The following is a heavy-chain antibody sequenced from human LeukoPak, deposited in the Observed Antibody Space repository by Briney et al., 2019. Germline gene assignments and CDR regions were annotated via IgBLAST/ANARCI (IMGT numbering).Heavy chain of an antibody. CDR1: GFTFSSDA. CDR2: ISGSGGST. Sequence: PGGSLRLSYAASGFTFSSDAMTWVRQAPGKGLEWVSAISGSGGSTYYADSVKGRFTISRDNARTSLYLQMNSLRAEDTAVYYCARDYRARLDYWGQGTLVTVSS. CDR3: ARDYRARLDY. J-gene: IGHJ4*02. V-gene: IGHV3-23*01.